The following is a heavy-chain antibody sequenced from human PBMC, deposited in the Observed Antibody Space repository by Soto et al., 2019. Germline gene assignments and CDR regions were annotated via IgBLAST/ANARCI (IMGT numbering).Heavy chain of an antibody. D-gene: IGHD3-22*01. CDR1: GGSISSGGYY. CDR2: IYYSGST. V-gene: IGHV4-31*03. Sequence: QVQLQESGPGLVKPSQTLSLTCTVSGGSISSGGYYWSWIRQHPGKGLEWIGYIYYSGSTYYNPSLKSRVTISVDTSKNQFSLKLSSVTAADTAVYYCERGGYYDSSGHNWFDPWGQGTMVTVSS. J-gene: IGHJ5*02. CDR3: ERGGYYDSSGHNWFDP.